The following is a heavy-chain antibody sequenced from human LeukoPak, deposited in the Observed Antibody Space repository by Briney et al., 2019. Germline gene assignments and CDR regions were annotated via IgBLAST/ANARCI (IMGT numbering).Heavy chain of an antibody. CDR1: GDSMSSSDAY. J-gene: IGHJ4*02. Sequence: SETLSLTCSVSGDSMSSSDAYWAWIRQPPGKGLEWIGSIYYSGSPYYNPSLQSRVTISIEKSKPQISLQLLSVIAADTAAFYCARSPGRKVRPLFFHDSSGLGHYFDLWGQGILVSVSS. CDR3: ARSPGRKVRPLFFHDSSGLGHYFDL. CDR2: IYYSGSP. V-gene: IGHV4-39*01. D-gene: IGHD3-22*01.